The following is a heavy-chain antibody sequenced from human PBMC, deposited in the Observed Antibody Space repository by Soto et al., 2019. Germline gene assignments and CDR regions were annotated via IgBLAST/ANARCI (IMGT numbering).Heavy chain of an antibody. CDR2: IYHRGGT. CDR1: GGSISSSNW. V-gene: IGHV4-4*02. CDR3: ARDKGAAVVWFDH. D-gene: IGHD6-13*01. J-gene: IGHJ5*02. Sequence: QVQLQESGPGLVKPSGTLSLTCAVSGGSISSSNWWSWVRQPPGKGLEWIGEIYHRGGTNYNPYLKRRVSISVDKYMNQFSRKLSSVKAAYTAVYYCARDKGAAVVWFDHWGQGTLVTVSS.